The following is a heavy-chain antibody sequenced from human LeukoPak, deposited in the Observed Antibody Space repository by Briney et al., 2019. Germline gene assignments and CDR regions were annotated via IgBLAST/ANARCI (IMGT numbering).Heavy chain of an antibody. D-gene: IGHD3-22*01. CDR3: AKDQNSVYYAYYFDY. V-gene: IGHV3-74*01. CDR2: IKSDGSST. J-gene: IGHJ4*02. Sequence: PGGSLRLSCAASGFTFSSYWMHWVRQAPGKGLVWVSRIKSDGSSTSYADSVKGRFTISRDNAKNTLYLQMNSLRDEDTAVYYCAKDQNSVYYAYYFDYWGQGTLVTVSS. CDR1: GFTFSSYW.